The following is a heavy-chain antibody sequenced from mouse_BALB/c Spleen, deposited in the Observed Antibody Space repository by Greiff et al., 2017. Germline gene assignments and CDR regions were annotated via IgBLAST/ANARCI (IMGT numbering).Heavy chain of an antibody. CDR2: IWSGGST. CDR3: AGPSYYFDY. V-gene: IGHV2-2*02. Sequence: QVQLKESGPGLVQPSQSLSITCTVSGFSLTSYGVHWVRQSPGKGLEWLGVIWSGGSTDYNAAFISRLSISKDNSKRQVFFKMNSLQANDTAIYDCAGPSYYFDYWGQGTTLTVSS. J-gene: IGHJ2*01. CDR1: GFSLTSYG.